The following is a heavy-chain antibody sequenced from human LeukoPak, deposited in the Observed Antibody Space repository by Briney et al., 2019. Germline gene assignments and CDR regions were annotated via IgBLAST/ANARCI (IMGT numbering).Heavy chain of an antibody. Sequence: GGSLRLSCAASGFTVSSNYMSWVRQAPGKGLEWVSVIYSGGRTYYADSVKGRFTISRDNSKNTLYLQMNSLRAEDTAVYYCVRRAADIHNWFDPWGQGTRVTVSA. CDR2: IYSGGRT. D-gene: IGHD6-13*01. CDR1: GFTVSSNY. CDR3: VRRAADIHNWFDP. J-gene: IGHJ5*02. V-gene: IGHV3-66*01.